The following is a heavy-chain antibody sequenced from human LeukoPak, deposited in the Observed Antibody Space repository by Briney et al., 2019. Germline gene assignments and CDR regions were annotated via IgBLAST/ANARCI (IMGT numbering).Heavy chain of an antibody. D-gene: IGHD3-22*01. CDR2: INAGNGNT. Sequence: VSVKVSCKASGYTFTSYAMHWVRQAPGQRLEWMGWINAGNGNTKYSQKFQGRVTITRDTSASTAYMELSSLRSEDTAVYYCARFPDKYYDSSGYWGQGTLVTVSS. V-gene: IGHV1-3*01. CDR1: GYTFTSYA. CDR3: ARFPDKYYDSSGY. J-gene: IGHJ4*02.